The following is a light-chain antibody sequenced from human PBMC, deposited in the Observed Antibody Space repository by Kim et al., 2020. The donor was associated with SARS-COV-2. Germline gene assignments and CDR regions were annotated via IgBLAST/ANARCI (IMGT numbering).Light chain of an antibody. Sequence: ASLGDRVTISCRASQDIGNDLSWYQQNPGRAPKRLIYGASNLQSGVPSRFSGSGSGTEFTLTINSLQPEDFATYFCLQHNTYPNTFGQGTRLEIK. J-gene: IGKJ5*01. CDR1: QDIGND. V-gene: IGKV1-17*01. CDR3: LQHNTYPNT. CDR2: GAS.